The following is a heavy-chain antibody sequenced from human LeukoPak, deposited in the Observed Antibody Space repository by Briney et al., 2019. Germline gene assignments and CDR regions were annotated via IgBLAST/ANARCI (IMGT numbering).Heavy chain of an antibody. CDR2: INPSGGST. Sequence: GASVKVSCKASEYTFTSYYMHWVRQAPGQGLEWMGIINPSGGSTSYAQKFQGRVTMTRDTSTSTVYMELSSLRSEDTAVYYCARDHYGLYYFDYWGQGTLVTVSS. V-gene: IGHV1-46*01. CDR1: EYTFTSYY. CDR3: ARDHYGLYYFDY. J-gene: IGHJ4*02. D-gene: IGHD3-10*01.